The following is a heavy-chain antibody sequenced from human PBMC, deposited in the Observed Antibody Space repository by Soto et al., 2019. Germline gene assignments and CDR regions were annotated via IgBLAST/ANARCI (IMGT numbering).Heavy chain of an antibody. V-gene: IGHV3-33*01. Sequence: QVQLEESGGGVVQPGRSLRLSCAASGFTFSSYGMHWVRQAPGTGLEWVAVIWYDGSNKYYADSVKGRFTISRDNSKNTLSLQLHSLGAEDTAVYYCARIPQIAVAGTRFEYCDLCGSGTLVTVAA. CDR3: ARIPQIAVAGTRFEYCDL. CDR2: IWYDGSNK. J-gene: IGHJ2*01. CDR1: GFTFSSYG. D-gene: IGHD6-19*01.